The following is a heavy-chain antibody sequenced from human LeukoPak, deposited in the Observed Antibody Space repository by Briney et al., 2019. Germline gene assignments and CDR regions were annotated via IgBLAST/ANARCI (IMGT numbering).Heavy chain of an antibody. D-gene: IGHD6-13*01. CDR2: IIPIFGTA. J-gene: IGHJ4*02. Sequence: SVKVSCKASGGTFSSYAISWVRQAPGQGLEWMGRIIPIFGTANYAQKFQGRGTITTDESTSTAYMELSSLRSEDTAVYYCARAIAAAGYFDYWGQGTLVTVSS. CDR1: GGTFSSYA. CDR3: ARAIAAAGYFDY. V-gene: IGHV1-69*05.